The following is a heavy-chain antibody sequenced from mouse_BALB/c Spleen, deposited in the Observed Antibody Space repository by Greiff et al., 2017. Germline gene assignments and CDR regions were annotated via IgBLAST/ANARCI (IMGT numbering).Heavy chain of an antibody. CDR2: IHYSGST. CDR3: ARSSFYYDYGGYFDY. V-gene: IGHV3-1*02. J-gene: IGHJ2*01. D-gene: IGHD2-4*01. Sequence: VQLKQSGPDLVKPSQSLSLTCTVTGYSITSGYSWHWIRQFPGNILEWMGYIHYSGSTNYNPSLKSRISITRDTSKNQFFLQLNSVTTEDTATYYCARSSFYYDYGGYFDYWGQGTTLTVSS. CDR1: GYSITSGYS.